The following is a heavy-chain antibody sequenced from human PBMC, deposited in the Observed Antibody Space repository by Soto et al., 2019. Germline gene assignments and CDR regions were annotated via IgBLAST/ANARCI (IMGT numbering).Heavy chain of an antibody. J-gene: IGHJ6*02. CDR3: ARDQGGEFLKGSGMDV. D-gene: IGHD3-10*01. Sequence: QVQLQESGPGLVKPSETLSLTCTVSGDSISRYYWSWIRLSPGKGLEWIGDIYYSGETNDNPSVKSRVTISVDRTQNQFSLKLSSVTAADTAVYYCARDQGGEFLKGSGMDVWGQGTTVTVSS. V-gene: IGHV4-59*01. CDR2: IYYSGET. CDR1: GDSISRYY.